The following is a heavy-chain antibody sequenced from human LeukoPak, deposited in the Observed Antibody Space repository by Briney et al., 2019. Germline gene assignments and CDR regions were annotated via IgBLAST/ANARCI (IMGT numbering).Heavy chain of an antibody. Sequence: GASVKVSCKASGYTFTNYGISWVRQAPGQGLEWMGWISAYSGNTNYAQKLQGRVTMTTDTSTSTAYMELRSLRSEDTAVYYCAGSYGMDVWGQGTTVTVSS. CDR1: GYTFTNYG. CDR2: ISAYSGNT. CDR3: AGSYGMDV. V-gene: IGHV1-18*01. J-gene: IGHJ6*02.